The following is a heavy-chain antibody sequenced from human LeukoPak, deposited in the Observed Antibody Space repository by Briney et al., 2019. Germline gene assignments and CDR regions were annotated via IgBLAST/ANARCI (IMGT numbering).Heavy chain of an antibody. CDR3: ARIDIVVVPAAKGAFDI. V-gene: IGHV4-39*01. D-gene: IGHD2-2*01. J-gene: IGHJ3*02. Sequence: SETLSLTCTVSGGSIRGYCWGWIRQPPGKGLEWVGGIYYSGSTYYNPSLKSRVTISVDTPKNQFSLKLSSVTAADTAVYYCARIDIVVVPAAKGAFDIWGQGTMVTVSS. CDR1: GGSIRGYC. CDR2: IYYSGST.